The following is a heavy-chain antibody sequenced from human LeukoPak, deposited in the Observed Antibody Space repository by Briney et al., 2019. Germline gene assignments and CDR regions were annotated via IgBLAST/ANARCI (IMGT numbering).Heavy chain of an antibody. V-gene: IGHV3-66*01. CDR1: AFTVSSNY. CDR3: ARDRLGNDAFDI. J-gene: IGHJ3*02. CDR2: IYSGGST. D-gene: IGHD6-19*01. Sequence: GGSLRLSCAASAFTVSSNYMSLVRQAPGKGLEWVSVIYSGGSTYYADSVKGRFTISRDNSKNTLYLQMNSLRAEDTAVYYCARDRLGNDAFDIWGQGTMVAVSS.